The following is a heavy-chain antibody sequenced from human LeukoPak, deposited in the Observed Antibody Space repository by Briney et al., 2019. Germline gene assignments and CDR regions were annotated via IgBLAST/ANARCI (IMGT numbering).Heavy chain of an antibody. CDR3: TTEDTGYSSSPGWVPIDY. CDR1: GYTFTSYY. J-gene: IGHJ4*02. V-gene: IGHV1-46*01. D-gene: IGHD6-13*01. Sequence: ASVKVSCKASGYTFTSYYMHWVRQAPGQGLEWMGIINPSGGSTSYAQKFQGRVTMTRDTSTSTVYMELSSLRSEDTAVYYCTTEDTGYSSSPGWVPIDYWGQGTLVTVSS. CDR2: INPSGGST.